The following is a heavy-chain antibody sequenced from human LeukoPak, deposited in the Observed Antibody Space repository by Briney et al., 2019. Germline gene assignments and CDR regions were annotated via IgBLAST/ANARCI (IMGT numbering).Heavy chain of an antibody. D-gene: IGHD1-26*01. Sequence: QPGGSLRLSCAASGFTFDDYAMHWVRQAPGKGLEWVSSISWNSGSIGYADSVKGRFTISRDNAKNSLYLQMNSLRAEDMALYYCAKDISSGSYTIGYYFDYWGQGTLVTVSS. CDR1: GFTFDDYA. CDR2: ISWNSGSI. CDR3: AKDISSGSYTIGYYFDY. J-gene: IGHJ4*02. V-gene: IGHV3-9*03.